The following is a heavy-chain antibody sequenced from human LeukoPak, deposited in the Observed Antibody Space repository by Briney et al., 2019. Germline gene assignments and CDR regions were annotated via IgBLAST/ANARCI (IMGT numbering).Heavy chain of an antibody. D-gene: IGHD6-19*01. J-gene: IGHJ5*02. V-gene: IGHV1-18*01. CDR2: ISAYNGNT. CDR3: ARDSGSGWYNWFDP. CDR1: GYTFIDHG. Sequence: GASVKVSCKASGYTFIDHGISWVRQAPGQGLECMGWISAYNGNTNYAQKLQGRLTMTTDTSTRTAYMELRSLRSDDTAVYYCARDSGSGWYNWFDPWGQGTLVTVSS.